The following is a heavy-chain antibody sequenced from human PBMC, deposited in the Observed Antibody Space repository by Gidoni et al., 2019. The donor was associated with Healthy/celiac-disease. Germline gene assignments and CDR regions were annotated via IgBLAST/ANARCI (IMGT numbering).Heavy chain of an antibody. D-gene: IGHD2-15*01. CDR2: IFSNDEK. CDR3: ARISTARDVVKRYYFDY. Sequence: QVTLKESGPVLVTPTETLTLTCTVSGFSLSNARLGVSWIRQPPGKALEWLAHIFSNDEKSSSTSLKSRLTISKDTSKSQVVLTMTNMDPVDTATYYWARISTARDVVKRYYFDYWGQGTLVTVSS. J-gene: IGHJ4*02. CDR1: GFSLSNARLG. V-gene: IGHV2-26*01.